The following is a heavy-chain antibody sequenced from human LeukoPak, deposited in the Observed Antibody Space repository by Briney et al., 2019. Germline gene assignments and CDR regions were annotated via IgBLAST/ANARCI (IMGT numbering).Heavy chain of an antibody. V-gene: IGHV3-48*03. CDR3: ARDKGLSGYFDY. J-gene: IGHJ4*02. Sequence: QPGGSLRLSCAASGFTFSSYEMNWVRQAPGNGLEWVSYISSSGSTIYYADSVKGRFTISRDNAKNSLYLQMNSLRAEDTAVYYRARDKGLSGYFDYWGQGTLVTVSS. CDR2: ISSSGSTI. D-gene: IGHD3-10*01. CDR1: GFTFSSYE.